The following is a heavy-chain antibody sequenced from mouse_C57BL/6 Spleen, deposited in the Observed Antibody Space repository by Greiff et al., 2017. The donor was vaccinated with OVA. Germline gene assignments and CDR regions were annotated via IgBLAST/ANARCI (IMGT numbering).Heavy chain of an antibody. Sequence: EVKLVESEGGLVQPGSSMKLSCTASGFTFSDYYMAWVRQVPEKGLEWVANINYDGSSTYYLDSLKSRFIISRDNAKNILYLQMSSLKSEDTATYYCARELRRNYFDYWGQGTTLTVSS. CDR1: GFTFSDYY. J-gene: IGHJ2*01. CDR2: INYDGSST. D-gene: IGHD1-2*01. V-gene: IGHV5-16*01. CDR3: ARELRRNYFDY.